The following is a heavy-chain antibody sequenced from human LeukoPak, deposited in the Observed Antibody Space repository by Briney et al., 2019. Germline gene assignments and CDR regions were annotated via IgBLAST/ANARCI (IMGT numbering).Heavy chain of an antibody. V-gene: IGHV3-30*02. J-gene: IGHJ3*02. CDR1: GFIFSSYV. CDR3: ARVRIMNHDQAFDI. CDR2: IRHDESII. Sequence: PGGSLRLSCAASGFIFSSYVMHWVRQAPAKALEWVASIRHDESIIHYTDSVKGRFTISRDTSKNTLYLQMNSLRGDDTAVYYCARVRIMNHDQAFDIWGQGTMVTVSS. D-gene: IGHD1-14*01.